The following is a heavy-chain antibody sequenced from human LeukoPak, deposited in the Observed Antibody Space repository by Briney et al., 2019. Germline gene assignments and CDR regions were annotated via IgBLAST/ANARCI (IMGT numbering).Heavy chain of an antibody. J-gene: IGHJ4*02. D-gene: IGHD5-18*01. V-gene: IGHV3-7*01. Sequence: GGSLRLSCAASGFTFSSYWMSWVRQAPGKGLEWVANIKQDGSEKYYVDSVKGRFTISRDNAKTSLYLQMNSLRAEDTAVYYCARDLSGVTGYTYGRGIDYWGQGTLVTVSS. CDR1: GFTFSSYW. CDR2: IKQDGSEK. CDR3: ARDLSGVTGYTYGRGIDY.